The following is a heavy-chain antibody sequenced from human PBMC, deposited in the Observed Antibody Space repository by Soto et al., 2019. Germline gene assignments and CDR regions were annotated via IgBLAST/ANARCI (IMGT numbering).Heavy chain of an antibody. Sequence: SVKVSCKASGYTFTSYGISWVRQAPGQGLEWMGGIIPIFGTANYAQKFQGRVTITADESTSTAYMELSSLRSEDTAVYYCARVRWGDAFDIWGQGTMVTVSS. V-gene: IGHV1-69*13. CDR2: IIPIFGTA. CDR3: ARVRWGDAFDI. J-gene: IGHJ3*02. D-gene: IGHD7-27*01. CDR1: GYTFTSYG.